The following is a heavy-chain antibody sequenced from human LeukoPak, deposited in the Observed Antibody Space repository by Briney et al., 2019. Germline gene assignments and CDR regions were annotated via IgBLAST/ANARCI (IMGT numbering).Heavy chain of an antibody. CDR1: GGSIISGGYY. V-gene: IGHV4-31*03. D-gene: IGHD3-22*01. Sequence: SETLSLTCTVSGGSIISGGYYWSWIRQHPVKGLEWIGFIYNSGSTYYNPSLKSRVTISVDTSKNQFSLKLSSVTAADTAVYYCARGAMYYYDSSGYYSYFDYWGQGTLVTVSS. CDR2: IYNSGST. CDR3: ARGAMYYYDSSGYYSYFDY. J-gene: IGHJ4*02.